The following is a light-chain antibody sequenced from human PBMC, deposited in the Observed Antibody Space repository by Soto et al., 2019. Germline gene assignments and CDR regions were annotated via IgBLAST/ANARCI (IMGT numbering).Light chain of an antibody. CDR3: CSYAGSSTLV. Sequence: QFALTQPASVSGSPGQSITISCTGTSSDVGSYNLVSWYQQHPGKAPKLMIYEVSKRPSGVSNRFSGSKSGNTASLTISGLQAEDEADYYCCSYAGSSTLVFGGGTKVTVL. CDR2: EVS. J-gene: IGLJ2*01. CDR1: SSDVGSYNL. V-gene: IGLV2-23*02.